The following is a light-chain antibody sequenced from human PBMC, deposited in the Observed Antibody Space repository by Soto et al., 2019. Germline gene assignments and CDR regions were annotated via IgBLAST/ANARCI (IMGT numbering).Light chain of an antibody. CDR1: QIVSSTY. J-gene: IGKJ1*01. CDR3: QQYTNWPKT. Sequence: EIVLTQSPGTLSLSPGERATLSCRASQIVSSTYLAWFQQKPGQAPRLLIYGASTRATGIPERFSGSGSGTEFTLTISSLQSEDFAVYYCQQYTNWPKTFGQGTKVDIK. V-gene: IGKV3D-15*01. CDR2: GAS.